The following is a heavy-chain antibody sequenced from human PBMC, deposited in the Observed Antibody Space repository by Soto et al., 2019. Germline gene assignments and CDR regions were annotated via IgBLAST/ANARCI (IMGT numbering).Heavy chain of an antibody. CDR1: GFTFSSYG. Sequence: GGSLRLSCAASGFTFSSYGMHWVRQAPGKGLEWVAVIWYDGSNKYYADSVKGRFTISRDNSKNTLYLQMNSLRAEDTAVYYCARDLYDYVWGSYRNSYYGMDVWGQGTTVTVSS. D-gene: IGHD3-16*02. V-gene: IGHV3-33*01. CDR2: IWYDGSNK. CDR3: ARDLYDYVWGSYRNSYYGMDV. J-gene: IGHJ6*02.